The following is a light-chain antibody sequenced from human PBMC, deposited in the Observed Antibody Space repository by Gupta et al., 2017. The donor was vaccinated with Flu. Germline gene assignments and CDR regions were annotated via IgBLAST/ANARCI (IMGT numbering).Light chain of an antibody. V-gene: IGKV3-15*01. CDR3: QQYNSWPKT. Sequence: PSSLSVSVGGRATLSCRASQSVGSNVGWYQQKPGQAPRPLIYGASSMATDMPARFSGSGSGTDFTLTISSLQSEDFAVYYCQQYNSWPKTFGHGTKVDIK. CDR2: GAS. J-gene: IGKJ3*01. CDR1: QSVGSN.